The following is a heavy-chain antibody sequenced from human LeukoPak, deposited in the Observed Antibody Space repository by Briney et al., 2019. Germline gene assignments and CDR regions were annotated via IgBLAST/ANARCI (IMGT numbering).Heavy chain of an antibody. V-gene: IGHV4-4*02. J-gene: IGHJ4*02. CDR3: AREGGPYRPLDY. Sequence: PSGTLSLTCGVSVGSITNTNYWTWVRQPPGKGLEWIGVFNLQGSPNYNPSLMVQVAITVDTSDNHISLQLTSVTAEDTAVYYCAREGGPYRPLDYSGQGTLVTVSS. CDR2: FNLQGSP. CDR1: VGSITNTNY.